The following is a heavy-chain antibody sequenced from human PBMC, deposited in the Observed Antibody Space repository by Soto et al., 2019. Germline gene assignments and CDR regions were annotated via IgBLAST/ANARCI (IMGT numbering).Heavy chain of an antibody. CDR3: ARVHGSSWYSPRDYYVGMDV. Sequence: PSETLSLTCTASGGSISSYYWSWIRQPPGKGLEWIGYIYYSGSTNYNPSLKSRVTISVDTSKNQFSLKLSSVTAADTAVYDCARVHGSSWYSPRDYYVGMDVWGQGTTVTVAS. CDR2: IYYSGST. CDR1: GGSISSYY. V-gene: IGHV4-59*01. J-gene: IGHJ6*02. D-gene: IGHD6-13*01.